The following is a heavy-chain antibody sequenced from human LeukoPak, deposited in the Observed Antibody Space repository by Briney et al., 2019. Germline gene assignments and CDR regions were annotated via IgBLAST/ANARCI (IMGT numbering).Heavy chain of an antibody. CDR3: ASLTTVTQGYFDS. CDR1: GCSISSYY. D-gene: IGHD4-17*01. Sequence: SETLSLTCTAPGCSISSYYWSWVRQPPGKGLEWIGYIYYSGSTNYNPSLKSRLTISVDTSKNQFSLKLSSVTATDTAVYYCASLTTVTQGYFDSWGQGTLVTVSS. CDR2: IYYSGST. V-gene: IGHV4-59*08. J-gene: IGHJ4*02.